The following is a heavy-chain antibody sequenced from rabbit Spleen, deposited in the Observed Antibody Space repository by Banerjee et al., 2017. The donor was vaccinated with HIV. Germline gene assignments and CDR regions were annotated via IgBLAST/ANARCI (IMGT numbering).Heavy chain of an antibody. CDR1: GVSFSSSSY. CDR2: IYTGSSGST. V-gene: IGHV1S40*01. Sequence: VESGGGLVKPGASLTLTCTASGVSFSSSSYLCWVRQAPGKGLEWIACIYTGSSGSTYYASWAKGRFTISKTSSTTVTLQMTSLTAADTATYFCARDAGSTIYGDGFDLWGPGTLVTVS. J-gene: IGHJ4*01. D-gene: IGHD4-2*01. CDR3: ARDAGSTIYGDGFDL.